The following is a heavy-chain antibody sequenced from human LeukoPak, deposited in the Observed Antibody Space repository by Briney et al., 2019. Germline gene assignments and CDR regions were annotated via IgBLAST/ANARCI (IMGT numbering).Heavy chain of an antibody. Sequence: GGSLRLSCAASGFTFNNYALSWVRQAPGKGLEWVSTITGSGDTTYYADSVKGRFTISRDNSKDTLYLQMNVLRAEDTAVYYCAKAKTQAMVLPGNYWGQGTLVTVSS. CDR1: GFTFNNYA. V-gene: IGHV3-23*01. CDR2: ITGSGDTT. D-gene: IGHD5-18*01. J-gene: IGHJ4*02. CDR3: AKAKTQAMVLPGNY.